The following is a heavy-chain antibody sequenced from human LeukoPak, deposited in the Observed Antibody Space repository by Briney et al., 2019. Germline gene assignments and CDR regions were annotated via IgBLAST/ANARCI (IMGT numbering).Heavy chain of an antibody. D-gene: IGHD3-10*01. CDR2: INPNSGGT. CDR3: ARDVGGFETYYFDY. Sequence: GASVKVSCKASGYTSTGYYMHWVRQAPGQGLEWMGWINPNSGGTNYAQKFQGRVTMTRDTSISTAYMELSRLRSDDAAVYYCARDVGGFETYYFDYWGQGTLVTVSS. CDR1: GYTSTGYY. J-gene: IGHJ4*02. V-gene: IGHV1-2*02.